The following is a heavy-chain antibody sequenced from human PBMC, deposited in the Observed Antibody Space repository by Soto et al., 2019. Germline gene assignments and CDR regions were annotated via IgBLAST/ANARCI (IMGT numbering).Heavy chain of an antibody. CDR1: GFTFSSYG. V-gene: IGHV3-33*01. Sequence: QVQLVESGGGVVQPGRSLRLSCAASGFTFSSYGMHWVRQAPGKGLEWVAVIWYDGSNKYYADSVKGRFTISRDNSKNTLYLQTNSLRAEDTAVYYCARDRDAGSEGGCDTWGQGTLVTVSS. J-gene: IGHJ5*02. D-gene: IGHD3-10*01. CDR3: ARDRDAGSEGGCDT. CDR2: IWYDGSNK.